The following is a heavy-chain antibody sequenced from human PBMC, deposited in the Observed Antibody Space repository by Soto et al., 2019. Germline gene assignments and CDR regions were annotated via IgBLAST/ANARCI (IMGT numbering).Heavy chain of an antibody. D-gene: IGHD3-22*01. CDR1: GGSFSGYY. V-gene: IGHV4-34*01. Sequence: SETLSLTCAVYGGSFSGYYWSWIRQPPGKGLEWIGEINHSGSTNYNPSLKSRVTISVDTSKNQFSLKLSSVTAADTAVYYCARLYYYDSSGYSLWYFDYWGQGTLVTVSS. CDR3: ARLYYYDSSGYSLWYFDY. J-gene: IGHJ4*02. CDR2: INHSGST.